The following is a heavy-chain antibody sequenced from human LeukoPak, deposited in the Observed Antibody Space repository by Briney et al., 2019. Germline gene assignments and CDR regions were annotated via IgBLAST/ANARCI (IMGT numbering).Heavy chain of an antibody. J-gene: IGHJ4*02. CDR3: ARGGAVAGLY. CDR1: GFTFSSYE. CDR2: ISSSGNTV. D-gene: IGHD6-19*01. Sequence: GGSLRLSCAASGFTFSSYEMNWVRQAPGKGLEWVSYISSSGNTVYYPDSVKGRFTISRDNAKNSLYLQMKSLRGEDTAVYYCARGGAVAGLYWGQGTLVTVSS. V-gene: IGHV3-48*03.